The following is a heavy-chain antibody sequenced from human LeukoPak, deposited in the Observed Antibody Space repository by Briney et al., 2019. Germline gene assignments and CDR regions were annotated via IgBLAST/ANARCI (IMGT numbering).Heavy chain of an antibody. D-gene: IGHD6-19*01. V-gene: IGHV1-69*01. J-gene: IGHJ4*02. CDR1: GGTLSSYA. CDR2: IIPIFGTA. Sequence: ASVKVSCKASGGTLSSYAISWVRQAPGQGLEWMGGIIPIFGTANYAQKFQGRVTITADESTSTAYMELSSLRSEDTAVYYCARSHTVAGTLVGFDYWGQGTLVTVSS. CDR3: ARSHTVAGTLVGFDY.